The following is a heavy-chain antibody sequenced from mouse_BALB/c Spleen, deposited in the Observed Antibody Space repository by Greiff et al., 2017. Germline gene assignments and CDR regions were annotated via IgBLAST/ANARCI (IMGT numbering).Heavy chain of an antibody. CDR1: GYTFTSYW. Sequence: QVQLQQSGAELAKPGASVKMSCKASGYTFTSYWMHWVKQRPGQGLEWIGYINPSTGYTEYNQKFKDKATLTADKSSSTAYTQLSSLTSEDSAVYYCARDGSTYYYAMDYWGQGTSVTVSS. CDR3: ARDGSTYYYAMDY. D-gene: IGHD1-1*01. V-gene: IGHV1-7*01. J-gene: IGHJ4*01. CDR2: INPSTGYT.